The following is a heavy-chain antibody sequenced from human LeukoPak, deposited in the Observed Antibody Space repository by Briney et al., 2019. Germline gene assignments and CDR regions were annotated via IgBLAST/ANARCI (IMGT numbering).Heavy chain of an antibody. CDR3: ATYTHWVAGDV. V-gene: IGHV3-7*01. Sequence: PGGSLRLSCAASGFTVSSNYMSWVRQAPGKGLEWVANMNQDGSVKDYVDSVKGRFTISRDNARNSLYLQMSSLRAEDTAVYYCATYTHWVAGDVWGQGTTVTVSS. D-gene: IGHD3-16*01. J-gene: IGHJ6*02. CDR2: MNQDGSVK. CDR1: GFTVSSNY.